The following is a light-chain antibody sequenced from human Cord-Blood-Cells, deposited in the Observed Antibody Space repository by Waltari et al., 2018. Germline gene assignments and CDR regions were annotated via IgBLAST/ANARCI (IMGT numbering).Light chain of an antibody. J-gene: IGKJ4*01. CDR2: AAS. CDR1: QGISSY. Sequence: DIQLTQSPSFLSASVGDRVTITCRASQGISSYLAWYQQTPGKAPKLLIYAASTLQSGVPSMFSGSVSGTEFTLTISSLQPEDFATYYCQQLNSYPLTFGGGTKVEIK. CDR3: QQLNSYPLT. V-gene: IGKV1-9*01.